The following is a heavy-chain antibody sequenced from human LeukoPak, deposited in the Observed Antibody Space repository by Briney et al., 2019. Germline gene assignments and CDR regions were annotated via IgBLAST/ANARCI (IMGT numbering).Heavy chain of an antibody. CDR3: ARGSAVVGGGGPLFDY. Sequence: ASVKVSCKASGYTFTGYFMHWARQAPGQGLEWMGWINPNSGGTNYAQKFQGRVTMTRDTSISTAYLDLSSLRSDDTAVYYCARGSAVVGGGGPLFDYWGQGTLVAVSS. V-gene: IGHV1-2*02. CDR1: GYTFTGYF. D-gene: IGHD4-23*01. CDR2: INPNSGGT. J-gene: IGHJ4*02.